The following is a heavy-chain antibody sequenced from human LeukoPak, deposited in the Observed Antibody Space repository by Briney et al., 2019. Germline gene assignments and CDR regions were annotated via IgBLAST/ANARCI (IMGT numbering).Heavy chain of an antibody. CDR3: AREAGTAMAPFDY. CDR1: GYTFTSYY. V-gene: IGHV1-46*01. D-gene: IGHD5-18*01. CDR2: INPGGGST. J-gene: IGHJ4*02. Sequence: GASVKVSCKASGYTFTSYYIHWVRQAPGQGLEWMGIINPGGGSTSYAQKFQGRVTMTRDTSTSTVYMELSSLRSEDTAVYYCAREAGTAMAPFDYWGQGTLVTVSS.